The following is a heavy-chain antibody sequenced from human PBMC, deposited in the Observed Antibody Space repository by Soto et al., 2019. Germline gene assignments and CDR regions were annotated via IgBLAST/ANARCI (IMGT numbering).Heavy chain of an antibody. Sequence: LRPSFAASGXNLGSHWMHWVRQAPGKGLVWVSRINDYGTTINYAESVEGRFTISRDDAKSEVYLQMNNLRAEDTAVYYCARGGLEPFDYWGQGARVTAPQ. J-gene: IGHJ4*02. D-gene: IGHD1-1*01. CDR3: ARGGLEPFDY. CDR2: INDYGTTI. CDR1: GXNLGSHW. V-gene: IGHV3-74*01.